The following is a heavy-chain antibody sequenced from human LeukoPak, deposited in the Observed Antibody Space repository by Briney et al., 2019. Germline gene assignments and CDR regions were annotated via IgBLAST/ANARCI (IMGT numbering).Heavy chain of an antibody. D-gene: IGHD4-17*01. CDR3: ARGAVTTTYYFDY. Sequence: GASVNVSCKASGGTFSSYAISWVRQAPGQGLEWMGGIIPIFGTANYAQKFQGRVTITADESTSTAYMELSSLRSEDTAVYYCARGAVTTTYYFDYWGQGTLVTVSS. CDR1: GGTFSSYA. CDR2: IIPIFGTA. J-gene: IGHJ4*02. V-gene: IGHV1-69*13.